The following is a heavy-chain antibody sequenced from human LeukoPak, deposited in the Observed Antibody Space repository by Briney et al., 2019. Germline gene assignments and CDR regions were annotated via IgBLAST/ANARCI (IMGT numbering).Heavy chain of an antibody. Sequence: PGGSLRLSCAASGFTFSDYEMNWVRQAPGKGLEWVSYISGGAEIIYYADSVKGRFTISRDNAKNSLYLQMNSLTVEDTAIYYCARGGRTRLDLWGQGATVTVSS. V-gene: IGHV3-48*03. CDR1: GFTFSDYE. J-gene: IGHJ6*02. CDR2: ISGGAEII. CDR3: ARGGRTRLDL. D-gene: IGHD2-15*01.